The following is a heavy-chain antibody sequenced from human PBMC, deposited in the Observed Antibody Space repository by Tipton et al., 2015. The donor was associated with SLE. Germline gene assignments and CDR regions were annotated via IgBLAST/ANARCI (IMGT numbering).Heavy chain of an antibody. CDR1: GGSISSYY. Sequence: TLSLTCTVSGGSISSYYWSWIRQPPGKGLEWIGYIYYSGSTNYNPSLKSRVTISVDTSKNQFSLKLSSVTAADTAVYYCAGGEQQPDAEYFQHWGQGTLVTVSS. V-gene: IGHV4-59*01. D-gene: IGHD6-13*01. CDR2: IYYSGST. CDR3: AGGEQQPDAEYFQH. J-gene: IGHJ1*01.